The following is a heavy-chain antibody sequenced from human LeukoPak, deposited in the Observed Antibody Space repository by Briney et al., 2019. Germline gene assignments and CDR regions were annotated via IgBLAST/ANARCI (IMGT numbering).Heavy chain of an antibody. V-gene: IGHV3-23*01. D-gene: IGHD1-1*01. CDR1: GFTFSSYA. CDR2: ISASGSST. Sequence: TGGSLRLSCAASGFTFSSYAMTWVRQAPGKGLECVSLISASGSSTHYADSVKGRFTISRDNSKNTLFLQMNSLRAEDTAVYYCARHWNPYYYGLDVWGQGTTITVSS. CDR3: ARHWNPYYYGLDV. J-gene: IGHJ6*02.